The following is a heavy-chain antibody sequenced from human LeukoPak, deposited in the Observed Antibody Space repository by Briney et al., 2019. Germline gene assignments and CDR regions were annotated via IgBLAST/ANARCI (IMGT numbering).Heavy chain of an antibody. CDR1: GFTFSSYE. CDR3: ARDDYGGLDY. V-gene: IGHV3-48*03. Sequence: GGSLRLSCAASGFTFSSYEMNWVRQAPGKGLEWVSYISSSGSTTYYADSVKGRFTISRDNAKNSLYLQMNSLRAEDTAVYYCARDDYGGLDYWGQGTLVTVSS. CDR2: ISSSGSTT. D-gene: IGHD4-23*01. J-gene: IGHJ4*02.